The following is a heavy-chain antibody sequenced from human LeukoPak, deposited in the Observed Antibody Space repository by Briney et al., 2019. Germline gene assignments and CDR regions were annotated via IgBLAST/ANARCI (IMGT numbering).Heavy chain of an antibody. V-gene: IGHV1-46*01. J-gene: IGHJ4*02. CDR2: INPSGGST. CDR3: ARDTSRTSCYDY. Sequence: ASVKVSCRASGYTFTSYYMHWVRQAPGQGLEWMGIINPSGGSTSYAQKFQGRVTMTRDMSTSTVYMELSSLRSEDTAVYYCARDTSRTSCYDYWGQGTLVTVSS. D-gene: IGHD2-2*01. CDR1: GYTFTSYY.